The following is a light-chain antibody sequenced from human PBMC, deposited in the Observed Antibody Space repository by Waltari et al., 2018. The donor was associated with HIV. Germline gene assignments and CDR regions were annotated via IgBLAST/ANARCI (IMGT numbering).Light chain of an antibody. J-gene: IGLJ3*02. CDR1: NSNIGNNC. Sequence: QSVLTQPPSVSAAPGQKVTISCSGRNSNIGNNCVSWYQQIPGTAPKLLIYDNNKRPSGIPDRFSGSKSDTSATLGITGLQTGDEADYRCGTWDSSLSAVVFGGGTKLTVL. CDR2: DNN. CDR3: GTWDSSLSAVV. V-gene: IGLV1-51*01.